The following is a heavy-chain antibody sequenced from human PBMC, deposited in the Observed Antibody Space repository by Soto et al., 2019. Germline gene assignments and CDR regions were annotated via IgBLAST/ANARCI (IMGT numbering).Heavy chain of an antibody. CDR3: ARDFRAGIYYGSGSSIDY. Sequence: QVQLVQSGAEVKKPGASVKVSCKASGYTFISYGISWVRQAPGQGLEWMGWISAYNGNTNYAQKLQGRVTMTTDTSTSTAYMELRSLISDDTAVYYCARDFRAGIYYGSGSSIDYWGQGTLVTVSS. V-gene: IGHV1-18*01. CDR1: GYTFISYG. J-gene: IGHJ4*02. D-gene: IGHD3-10*01. CDR2: ISAYNGNT.